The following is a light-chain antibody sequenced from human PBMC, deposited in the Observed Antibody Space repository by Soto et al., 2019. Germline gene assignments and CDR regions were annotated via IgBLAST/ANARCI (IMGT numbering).Light chain of an antibody. Sequence: EIVLTQSPGTLSLSPGERATLYCRASQSVGSNYLAWYQQKPGQAPRVLLYGASSRATGIPDRFSGSGSGEDFTLTISRLEPEDFAVYYCQQYTTSPFTFGPGTKVDIK. V-gene: IGKV3-20*01. CDR1: QSVGSNY. J-gene: IGKJ3*01. CDR3: QQYTTSPFT. CDR2: GAS.